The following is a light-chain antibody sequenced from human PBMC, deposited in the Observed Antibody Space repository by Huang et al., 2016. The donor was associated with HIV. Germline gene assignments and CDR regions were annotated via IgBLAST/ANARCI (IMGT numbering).Light chain of an antibody. Sequence: DIVMTQSPLSLPITPGEPASISCRSSQSLLHNDGYNYLDWYVQRPGQSPQLLVYLGSNRASGVPDRFSGSGSGTEFTLKISRVEAEDVGSYYCMQALQTSLTFGGGTKVEIK. CDR1: QSLLHNDGYNY. V-gene: IGKV2-28*01. CDR2: LGS. J-gene: IGKJ4*01. CDR3: MQALQTSLT.